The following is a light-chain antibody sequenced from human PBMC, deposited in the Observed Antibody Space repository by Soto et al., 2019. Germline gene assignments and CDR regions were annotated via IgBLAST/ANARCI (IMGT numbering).Light chain of an antibody. CDR2: GSS. Sequence: EIVMTQSPYTLSVSAGERATLSCRASQSVSNKLAWYQQKPGQAPRLLIYGSSTRATGIPARFSGSGSGTEFTLTISSPQSEDFAVYYCQQRSSWPALTFGGGTKVDIK. J-gene: IGKJ4*01. V-gene: IGKV3D-15*01. CDR3: QQRSSWPALT. CDR1: QSVSNK.